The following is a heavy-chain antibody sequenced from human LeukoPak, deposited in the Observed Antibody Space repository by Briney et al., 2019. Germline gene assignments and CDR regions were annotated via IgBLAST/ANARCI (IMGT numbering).Heavy chain of an antibody. D-gene: IGHD6-19*01. Sequence: SVKLSCKASGFTFTSSAMQWVRQARGKRLEWIGCIVVGSGNTNYVQKFQERVTITRDMSTSTAYMELSSLRSEDTAVYYCAAEFNRYSSGWYVFDYWGQGTLVTVSA. V-gene: IGHV1-58*02. J-gene: IGHJ4*02. CDR3: AAEFNRYSSGWYVFDY. CDR2: IVVGSGNT. CDR1: GFTFTSSA.